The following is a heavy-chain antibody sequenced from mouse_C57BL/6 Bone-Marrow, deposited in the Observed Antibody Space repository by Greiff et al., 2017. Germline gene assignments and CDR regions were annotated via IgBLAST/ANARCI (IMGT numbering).Heavy chain of an antibody. CDR2: IDPSDSYT. CDR3: ASGLYGSRGY. J-gene: IGHJ2*01. V-gene: IGHV1-69*01. Sequence: QVQLQQPGAELVMPGASVKLSCKASGYTFTSYWMHWVKQRPGQGLEWIGEIDPSDSYTNYNQKFKGKSTLTVDKSSSTAYMPLSSLTSEDSAVYYCASGLYGSRGYWGQGTTLTVSS. D-gene: IGHD1-1*01. CDR1: GYTFTSYW.